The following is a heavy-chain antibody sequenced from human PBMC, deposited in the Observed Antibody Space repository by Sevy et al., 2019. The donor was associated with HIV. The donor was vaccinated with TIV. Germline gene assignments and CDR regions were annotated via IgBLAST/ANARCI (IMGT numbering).Heavy chain of an antibody. D-gene: IGHD3-22*01. J-gene: IGHJ3*02. CDR1: ELTVSNYA. Sequence: GGSLRLSCAASELTVSNYAMSWVRQAPGKGLEWVSSISGSGGETFYADSVKGRFTISRDKSKNMLFLKMNSLRAEDTALYYCAKDMILVMGEALDIWGQGTMVTVSS. CDR2: ISGSGGET. CDR3: AKDMILVMGEALDI. V-gene: IGHV3-23*01.